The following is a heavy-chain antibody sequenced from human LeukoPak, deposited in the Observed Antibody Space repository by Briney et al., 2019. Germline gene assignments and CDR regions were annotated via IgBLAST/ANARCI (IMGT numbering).Heavy chain of an antibody. CDR2: IFYRGNT. D-gene: IGHD1-26*01. CDR1: GVSISGGDY. Sequence: SQTLPLTCIVSGVSISGGDYWSWIRQHPGKGLEWIGYIFYRGNTYYSPSLKSRVSMSIDTSKNQFSLMLSSVTAADTAVYYCARVIEYSGRFDPWGQGTLVTVSS. V-gene: IGHV4-31*03. J-gene: IGHJ5*02. CDR3: ARVIEYSGRFDP.